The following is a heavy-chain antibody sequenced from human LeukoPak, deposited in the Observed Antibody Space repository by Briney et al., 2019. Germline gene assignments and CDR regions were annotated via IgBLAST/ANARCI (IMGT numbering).Heavy chain of an antibody. CDR3: TRGRGASGWFDR. Sequence: GGALRLSCAASGFTLSRLRMHWVRKAPGKGLVWVSRITSDGSNTYYAVSVTRRFTMSRDTVLNTLYLPMHSLREDDTGAYYCTRGRGASGWFDRRGKGTQVTVS. V-gene: IGHV3-74*01. D-gene: IGHD3-10*01. J-gene: IGHJ5*02. CDR1: GFTLSRLR. CDR2: ITSDGSNT.